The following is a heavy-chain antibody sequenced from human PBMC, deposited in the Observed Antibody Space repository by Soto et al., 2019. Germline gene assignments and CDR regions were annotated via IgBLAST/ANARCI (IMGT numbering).Heavy chain of an antibody. CDR2: ISGSGGST. J-gene: IGHJ5*02. Sequence: GGSLRLSCAASGFTFSSYAMSWVRQAPGKGLEWVSAISGSGGSTYYADSVKGRFTISRDNSKNTLYLQMNSLRAKDTAVYYCAKDFSRDYDSSGYLPWGQGTLVTVSS. CDR1: GFTFSSYA. D-gene: IGHD3-22*01. CDR3: AKDFSRDYDSSGYLP. V-gene: IGHV3-23*01.